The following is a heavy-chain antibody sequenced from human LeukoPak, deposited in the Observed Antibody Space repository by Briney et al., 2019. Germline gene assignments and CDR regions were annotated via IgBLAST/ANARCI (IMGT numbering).Heavy chain of an antibody. CDR3: ARGLAGSGWYVG. Sequence: ASVKVSCKASGYTFTSYDINWVRQATGQGLEWMGWMNPNSGNTGYAQKFQGRVTMTRNTSISTAYMELSSLRSEDTAVYYCARGLAGSGWYVGWGQGTLVTVSS. CDR1: GYTFTSYD. D-gene: IGHD6-19*01. V-gene: IGHV1-8*01. J-gene: IGHJ4*02. CDR2: MNPNSGNT.